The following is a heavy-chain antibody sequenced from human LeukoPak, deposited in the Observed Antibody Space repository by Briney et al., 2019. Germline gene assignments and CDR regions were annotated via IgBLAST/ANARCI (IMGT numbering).Heavy chain of an antibody. V-gene: IGHV3-15*01. Sequence: GGSLRLSCAASGFTFSNAWMNWVRQAPGKGLGWVARVKSKAVGETTSYAAPVKGRFSILRDDSRDMVYLQMNSLEAEDTAVYYCATCNGDCYFNFWGQGTLVIVSS. CDR3: ATCNGDCYFNF. CDR1: GFTFSNAW. D-gene: IGHD2-21*02. J-gene: IGHJ4*02. CDR2: VKSKAVGETT.